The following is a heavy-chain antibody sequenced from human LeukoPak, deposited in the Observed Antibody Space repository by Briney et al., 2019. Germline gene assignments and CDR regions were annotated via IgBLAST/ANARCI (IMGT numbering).Heavy chain of an antibody. J-gene: IGHJ3*02. CDR1: GYTFTGYF. D-gene: IGHD6-13*01. V-gene: IGHV1-2*02. Sequence: ASVKVSCKASGYTFTGYFMHWVRQAPGQGLEWMGWINPNSGGTNYAQKFQGRVTMTRDTSISTAYVELRRLRYGDTAVYYCATAVIVAVFGDAFDIWGQGTLVTVSS. CDR2: INPNSGGT. CDR3: ATAVIVAVFGDAFDI.